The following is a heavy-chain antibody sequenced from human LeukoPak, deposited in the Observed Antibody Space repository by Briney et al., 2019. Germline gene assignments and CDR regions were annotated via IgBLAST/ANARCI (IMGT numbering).Heavy chain of an antibody. V-gene: IGHV4-38-2*02. CDR2: MYHSGTS. CDR3: ARVLDYYGSGTRDFDY. CDR1: GYYISSGYY. J-gene: IGHJ4*02. D-gene: IGHD3-10*01. Sequence: SETLSLTCTVSGYYISSGYYWGWIRQPPGKGLAWIGSMYHSGTSSYNPSLKNRVPMSADTSKNHFSLELRSVTAADTAVYYCARVLDYYGSGTRDFDYWGQGTLVTVSS.